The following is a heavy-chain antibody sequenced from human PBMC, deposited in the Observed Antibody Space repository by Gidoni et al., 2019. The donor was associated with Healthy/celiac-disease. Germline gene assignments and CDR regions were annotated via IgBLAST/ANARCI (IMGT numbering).Heavy chain of an antibody. CDR1: GYTFTRYY. J-gene: IGHJ4*02. CDR2: INPSGGST. CDR3: ARDPPDWYDSSGYLFDY. D-gene: IGHD3-22*01. V-gene: IGHV1-46*01. Sequence: QVQLVQSVAEVKKPGASVKVSCKASGYTFTRYYMHWVRQAPGQGLEWMGIINPSGGSTSYEQKFQGRVTMTRDTSTSTVYMELSSLRSEDTAVYYCARDPPDWYDSSGYLFDYWGQGTLVTVSS.